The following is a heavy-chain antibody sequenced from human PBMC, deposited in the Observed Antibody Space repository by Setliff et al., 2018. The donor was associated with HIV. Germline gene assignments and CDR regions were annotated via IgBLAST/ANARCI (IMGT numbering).Heavy chain of an antibody. D-gene: IGHD3-22*01. J-gene: IGHJ3*02. V-gene: IGHV4-61*05. Sequence: SETLSLTCTVTGGSISTNNFYWGWIRQPPGKGLQWIGYVYYSGITNYNPSLMSRVTISVDTSRNQFSLKLASVTAADTAVYYCATRAYDSSGYLRSRVSGAALDIWGQGTMVTVSS. CDR3: ATRAYDSSGYLRSRVSGAALDI. CDR1: GGSISTNNFY. CDR2: VYYSGIT.